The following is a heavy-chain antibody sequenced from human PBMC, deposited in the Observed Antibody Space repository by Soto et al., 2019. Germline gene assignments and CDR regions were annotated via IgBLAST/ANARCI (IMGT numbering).Heavy chain of an antibody. D-gene: IGHD2-15*01. V-gene: IGHV1-3*01. CDR1: GYTFTSYG. CDR2: INAGNGNT. J-gene: IGHJ6*02. Sequence: ASVKVSCKASGYTFTSYGMHWVRQAPGQRLEWMGWINAGNGNTKYSQKFQGRVTITRDTSASTAYMELSSLRSEDTAVYYCARDRVVVAAAYYYYYGMDVWGQGTTATDSS. CDR3: ARDRVVVAAAYYYYYGMDV.